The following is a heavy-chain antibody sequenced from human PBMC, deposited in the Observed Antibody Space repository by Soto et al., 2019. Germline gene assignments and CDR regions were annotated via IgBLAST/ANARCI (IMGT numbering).Heavy chain of an antibody. CDR2: SISGGNT. Sequence: EVQLLESGGGLVQPGGSLRLSCAASGFTFSNYGMSWVRQAPGKGLEWVSSISGGNTFYAGSVKGRFTISRDNSKNTLYLQMNSLTAEDTAVYYCAKAPSSDCNSGACSLRSWGQGTRVTVSS. V-gene: IGHV3-23*01. CDR3: AKAPSSDCNSGACSLRS. J-gene: IGHJ5*02. CDR1: GFTFSNYG. D-gene: IGHD2-21*01.